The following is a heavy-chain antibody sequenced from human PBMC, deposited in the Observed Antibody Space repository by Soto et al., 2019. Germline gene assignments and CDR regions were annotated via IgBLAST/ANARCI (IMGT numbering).Heavy chain of an antibody. V-gene: IGHV3-48*03. J-gene: IGHJ6*02. CDR3: ARDRVATGDIVVVAMDV. CDR1: GFTFSSYE. D-gene: IGHD2-2*01. CDR2: ISSSGSTI. Sequence: PGGSLRLSCAASGFTFSSYEMNWVRQAPGKGLEWVSYISSSGSTIYYADSVKGRFTISRDNAKNSLYLQMNSLRAEDTAVYYCARDRVATGDIVVVAMDVWGQGTTVTVSS.